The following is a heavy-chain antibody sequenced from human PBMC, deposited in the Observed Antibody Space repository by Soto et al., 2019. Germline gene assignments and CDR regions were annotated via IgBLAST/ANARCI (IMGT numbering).Heavy chain of an antibody. CDR1: GGSISSGDYC. CDR3: ARGWSFGNSADYYDSSGYGY. J-gene: IGHJ4*02. V-gene: IGHV4-30-4*01. Sequence: LSLTCTVSGGSISSGDYCWSWIRQPPGKGLEWIGYIYYSGSTYYNPSLKSRVTISVDTSKNQFSLKLSSVTAADTAVYYCARGWSFGNSADYYDSSGYGYWGQGTLVTVSS. CDR2: IYYSGST. D-gene: IGHD3-22*01.